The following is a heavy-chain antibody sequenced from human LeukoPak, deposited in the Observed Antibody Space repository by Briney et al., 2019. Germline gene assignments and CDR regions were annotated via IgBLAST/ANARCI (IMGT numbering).Heavy chain of an antibody. CDR3: ARFPGGAEYRHYYYMDV. CDR2: IYYSEST. CDR1: GGSINNYF. D-gene: IGHD1-14*01. Sequence: SETLSLTCTVSGGSINNYFWSWIRQPPGKGLECIAYIYYSESTNYKPSLTSRVTVSVDTSKNQFSLRLSSVTAADTAVYYCARFPGGAEYRHYYYMDVWGTGTTVTVSS. V-gene: IGHV4-59*01. J-gene: IGHJ6*03.